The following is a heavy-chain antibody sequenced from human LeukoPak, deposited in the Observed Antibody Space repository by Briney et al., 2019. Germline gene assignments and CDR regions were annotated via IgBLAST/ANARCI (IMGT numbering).Heavy chain of an antibody. J-gene: IGHJ4*02. D-gene: IGHD3-10*01. CDR3: ARDPDMAPNYYGSGSNG. CDR2: ISSSSSYI. CDR1: GFTLSSYW. Sequence: PGGSLTLSCAASGFTLSSYWMHWVRQVPGKGLVWVSSISSSSSYIYYADSVKGRFTISRDNTKNSLYLQKNSLRADDTAVYYWARDPDMAPNYYGSGSNGGAQGTLVTVSS. V-gene: IGHV3-21*01.